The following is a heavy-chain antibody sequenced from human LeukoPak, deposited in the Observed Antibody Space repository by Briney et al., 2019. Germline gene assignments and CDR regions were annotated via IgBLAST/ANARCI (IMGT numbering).Heavy chain of an antibody. CDR2: LTASGTTT. Sequence: GGSLRLSCAASEFTFSNYAMMWVRQAPGKGLEWVSSLTASGTTTYYADSVKGRFTISRDKSKKNLFLQMNSLRAEDTAVYYCANGKSEFSGGWPRGTLWGQGTLVTVSS. CDR3: ANGKSEFSGGWPRGTL. J-gene: IGHJ4*02. CDR1: EFTFSNYA. V-gene: IGHV3-23*01. D-gene: IGHD2-15*01.